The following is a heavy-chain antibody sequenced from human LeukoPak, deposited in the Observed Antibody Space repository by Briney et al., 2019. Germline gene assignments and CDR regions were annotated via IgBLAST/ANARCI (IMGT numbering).Heavy chain of an antibody. CDR1: GYTLTELS. CDR2: FDPEDGET. D-gene: IGHD5-12*01. Sequence: ASVKVSCKVSGYTLTELSMHWVRQAPGKGLEWMGGFDPEDGETIYAQKFQGRVTMTEDTSTDTAYMELSSLRSEDTAVYYCATRTYSGYDWEFDYRGQGTLVTVSS. V-gene: IGHV1-24*01. J-gene: IGHJ4*02. CDR3: ATRTYSGYDWEFDY.